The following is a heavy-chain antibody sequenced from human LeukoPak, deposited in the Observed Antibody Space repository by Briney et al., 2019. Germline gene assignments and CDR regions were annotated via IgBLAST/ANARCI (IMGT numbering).Heavy chain of an antibody. D-gene: IGHD4-23*01. V-gene: IGHV4-39*07. CDR3: ARTRAYGGRPDY. CDR2: VYYTGAS. Sequence: PSETLSLTCTVSGGSISSSSYYWGWIRQPPGKGLEWIGSVYYTGASYYNPSLKSRVTISIDTSKNQLSLKLSSVTAADTAVYYCARTRAYGGRPDYWGQGTLATVSS. CDR1: GGSISSSSYY. J-gene: IGHJ4*02.